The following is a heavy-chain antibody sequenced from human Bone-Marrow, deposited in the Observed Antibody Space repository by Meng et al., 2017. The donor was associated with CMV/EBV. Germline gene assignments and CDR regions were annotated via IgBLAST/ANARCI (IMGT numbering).Heavy chain of an antibody. CDR3: AKDHGVCSTSCPAGY. D-gene: IGHD2-2*01. J-gene: IGHJ4*02. Sequence: SGFTFSSYGRHWVRQAPGKGLEWVAVIWYDGSNKYYADSVKGRFTISRDNSKNTLYLQMNSLRAEDTAVYYCAKDHGVCSTSCPAGYWGQGTLVTVSS. CDR2: IWYDGSNK. CDR1: GFTFSSYG. V-gene: IGHV3-33*06.